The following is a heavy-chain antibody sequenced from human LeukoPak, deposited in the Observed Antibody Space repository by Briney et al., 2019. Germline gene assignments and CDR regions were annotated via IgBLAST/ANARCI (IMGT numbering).Heavy chain of an antibody. J-gene: IGHJ4*02. D-gene: IGHD2-15*01. V-gene: IGHV3-23*01. CDR1: GFTFSSHA. CDR3: TSFPRADTRDIVFDF. Sequence: GGSLRLSCAASGFTFSSHAMTWVRRAPGKGLEWVSVISGSGDNTDYADSVKGRFTISRDNSRNTVYLQMNSLRAEDTAVYYCTSFPRADTRDIVFDFWGQGALVTVSS. CDR2: ISGSGDNT.